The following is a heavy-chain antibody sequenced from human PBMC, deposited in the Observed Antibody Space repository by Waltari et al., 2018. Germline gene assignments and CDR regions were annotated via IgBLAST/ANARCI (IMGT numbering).Heavy chain of an antibody. CDR3: ARDFHENVMDV. CDR1: GFTFRTYS. Sequence: EVQLVESGGGLVQPGGSLRLSCTASGFTFRTYSMNWVRQAPGKGLGWVSYISGWSPTLYYADSVKGRCTISRDNAKNSLYLQMNSLRAEDTAVYYCARDFHENVMDVWGQGTTVTVSS. CDR2: ISGWSPTL. J-gene: IGHJ6*02. V-gene: IGHV3-48*04.